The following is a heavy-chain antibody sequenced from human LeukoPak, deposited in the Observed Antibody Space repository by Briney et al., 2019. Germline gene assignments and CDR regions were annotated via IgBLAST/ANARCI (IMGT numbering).Heavy chain of an antibody. J-gene: IGHJ4*02. CDR1: GASVSDYY. CDR3: ARHYSSGTYPLDS. CDR2: IYYTGTT. Sequence: PSETLSLTCTVSGASVSDYYWSWFRQSPGKGLEWLAYIYYTGTTNYNPSVKSRLTISIDTSKNQLSLTLNSVTAADTAVYYCARHYSSGTYPLDSWGQGTLVTVSS. D-gene: IGHD3-10*01. V-gene: IGHV4-59*02.